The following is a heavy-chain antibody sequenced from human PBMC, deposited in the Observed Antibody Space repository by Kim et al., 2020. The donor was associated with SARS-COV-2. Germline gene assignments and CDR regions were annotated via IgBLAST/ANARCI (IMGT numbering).Heavy chain of an antibody. D-gene: IGHD3-3*02. CDR2: IIPIFGTA. J-gene: IGHJ5*02. CDR3: ARGWQLGDWFDH. CDR1: GGTFSSYA. V-gene: IGHV1-69*13. Sequence: SVKVSCKASGGTFSSYAISWVRQAPGQGLEWMGGIIPIFGTANYAQKFQGRVTITADESTSTAYMELSSLRSEDTAVYYCARGWQLGDWFDHWGQGTLVTVSS.